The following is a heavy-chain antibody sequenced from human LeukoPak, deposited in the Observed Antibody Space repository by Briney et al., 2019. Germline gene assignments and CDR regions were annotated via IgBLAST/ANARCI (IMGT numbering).Heavy chain of an antibody. D-gene: IGHD3-9*01. CDR2: ISGYNDNT. V-gene: IGHV1-18*01. CDR1: GYSFTSHG. J-gene: IGHJ6*03. CDR3: GRDQYYDNLTGLGHYYYMDV. Sequence: GASVKVSCKASGYSFTSHGISWVRQAPGQGLQWMGWISGYNDNTNYAQEFQGRVTMTTDTSTRTAYLELRSLRSDDTAVYYCGRDQYYDNLTGLGHYYYMDVWGKGTAVTISS.